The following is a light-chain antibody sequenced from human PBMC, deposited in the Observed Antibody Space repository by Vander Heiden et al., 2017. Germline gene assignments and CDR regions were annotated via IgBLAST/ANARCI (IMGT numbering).Light chain of an antibody. CDR2: DVS. J-gene: IGLJ3*02. V-gene: IGLV2-14*03. Sequence: QSALTPPAPVSGSPGQSITISCTGTGSDVGGYNYVSWYQHHPGKAPKLIIYDVSNRPSGVSNRFSGSKSGNTASLTISGLQAEDEADYHCSSYRSSSTWVFGGGTKLTVL. CDR3: SSYRSSSTWV. CDR1: GSDVGGYNY.